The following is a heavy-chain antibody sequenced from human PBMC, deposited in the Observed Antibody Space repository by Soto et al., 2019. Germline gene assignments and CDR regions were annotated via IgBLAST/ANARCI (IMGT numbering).Heavy chain of an antibody. CDR1: GFTFSSYG. J-gene: IGHJ6*02. Sequence: QVQLVESGGGVVQPGRSLRLSCAASGFTFSSYGMHWVHQAPGKGLEWVAVIWYDGSNKYYADSVKGRFTISRDNSKNTLYLQMNSLRAEDTAVYYCAREAASSDWMVVVPAAIHYYGMDVWGQGTTVTVSS. CDR3: AREAASSDWMVVVPAAIHYYGMDV. V-gene: IGHV3-33*01. D-gene: IGHD2-2*01. CDR2: IWYDGSNK.